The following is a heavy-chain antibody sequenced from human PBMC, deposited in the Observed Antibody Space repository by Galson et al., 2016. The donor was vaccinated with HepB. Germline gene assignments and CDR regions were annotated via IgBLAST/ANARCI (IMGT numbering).Heavy chain of an antibody. Sequence: SLRLSCAASGFDFSDSNMHWVRQASGKGLEWIGRIGSNVDSYATSYAASVKGRFAISRDDSKNTAYLQMNSLKSEDTAVYYCSRRRSSSSSGFDSWGQGTLVTVS. CDR2: IGSNVDSYAT. CDR3: SRRRSSSSSGFDS. CDR1: GFDFSDSN. D-gene: IGHD2-2*01. V-gene: IGHV3-73*01. J-gene: IGHJ4*02.